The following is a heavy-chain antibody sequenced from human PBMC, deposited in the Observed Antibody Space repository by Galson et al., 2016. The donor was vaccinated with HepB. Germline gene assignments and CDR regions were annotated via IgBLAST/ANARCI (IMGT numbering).Heavy chain of an antibody. V-gene: IGHV3-13*01. Sequence: SLRLSCAASGFSFSSYDMHWVRQATGKGLEWVSAIGISGATYYSDSVRGRFTISRENARDSFYIQMNGLTAGDTALYYCVRAFTTTWYHFDYWGQGTVVTVSS. CDR2: IGISGAT. CDR1: GFSFSSYD. D-gene: IGHD3-22*01. J-gene: IGHJ4*02. CDR3: VRAFTTTWYHFDY.